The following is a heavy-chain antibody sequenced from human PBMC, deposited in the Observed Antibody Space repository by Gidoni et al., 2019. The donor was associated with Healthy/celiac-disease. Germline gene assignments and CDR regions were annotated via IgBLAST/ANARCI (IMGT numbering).Heavy chain of an antibody. Sequence: EVQLVQSGAEVKKPGESLRLSCKGSGYSFTSYWISWVRQMPGKGLEWMGRIDPSDSYTNYSPSFQGHVTISADKSISTAYLQWSSLKASDTAMYYCARPRHSSSWEDDAFDIWGQGTMVTVSS. V-gene: IGHV5-10-1*03. CDR2: IDPSDSYT. CDR3: ARPRHSSSWEDDAFDI. J-gene: IGHJ3*02. CDR1: GYSFTSYW. D-gene: IGHD6-13*01.